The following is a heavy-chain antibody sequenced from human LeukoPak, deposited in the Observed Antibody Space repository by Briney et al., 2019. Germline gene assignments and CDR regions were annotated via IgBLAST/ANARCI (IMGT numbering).Heavy chain of an antibody. CDR3: ARSRPSKWNGSAFDI. D-gene: IGHD1-1*01. CDR1: GYTFTGYY. Sequence: ASVKLSCKASGYTFTGYYMHWVRQAPGRGLEWMGWINPNSGGTNYAQKFQGRVTMTRDTSISTAYMELSRLRSDDTAVYYCARSRPSKWNGSAFDIWGQGTMVTVSS. V-gene: IGHV1-2*02. J-gene: IGHJ3*02. CDR2: INPNSGGT.